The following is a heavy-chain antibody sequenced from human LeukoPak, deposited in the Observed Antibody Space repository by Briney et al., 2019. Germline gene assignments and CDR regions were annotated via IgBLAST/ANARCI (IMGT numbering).Heavy chain of an antibody. CDR2: ISAGGAT. Sequence: RTGGSLRLSCAASGFSFSTYAMTWVRQTPGRGLQWVSAISAGGATYYADSVKGRFTISRDNSKSTLYLQMNSLRAEDTAVYYCAKIPTGRREEWFDPWGQGTLVTISS. J-gene: IGHJ5*02. CDR1: GFSFSTYA. CDR3: AKIPTGRREEWFDP. D-gene: IGHD1-26*01. V-gene: IGHV3-23*01.